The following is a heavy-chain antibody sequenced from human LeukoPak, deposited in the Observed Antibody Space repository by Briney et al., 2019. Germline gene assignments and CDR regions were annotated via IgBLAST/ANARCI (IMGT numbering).Heavy chain of an antibody. Sequence: ASVNVSCKASGYSLTSFDINWVRQGSGQGLEWMGWTNPKRGNTGYAPTFQGRVTITRDTSIDTAFMELSSLRPDDTAVYYCARGGSSSSYYNNYGMDVWGQGTTITVSS. J-gene: IGHJ6*02. CDR1: GYSLTSFD. CDR3: ARGGSSSSYYNNYGMDV. V-gene: IGHV1-8*01. CDR2: TNPKRGNT. D-gene: IGHD6-13*01.